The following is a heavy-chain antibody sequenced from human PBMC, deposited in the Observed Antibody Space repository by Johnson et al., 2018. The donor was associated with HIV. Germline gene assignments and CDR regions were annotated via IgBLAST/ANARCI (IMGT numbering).Heavy chain of an antibody. Sequence: QVQLVESGGGVVQPGRSLRLTCAASRFTFNNYGMHWVRQAPGKGLEWVAVIWYDGSNKYYADSVKGRFTIYRDNSKNTLYLQMKSLRAEDTAVYYCARVALGSSYLDVFDIWSQGTMVTVSS. CDR3: ARVALGSSYLDVFDI. J-gene: IGHJ3*02. CDR2: IWYDGSNK. D-gene: IGHD2-15*01. CDR1: RFTFNNYG. V-gene: IGHV3-33*01.